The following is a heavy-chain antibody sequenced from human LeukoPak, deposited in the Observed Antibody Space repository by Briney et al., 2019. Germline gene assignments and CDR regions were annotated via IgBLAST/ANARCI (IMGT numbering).Heavy chain of an antibody. CDR2: IIPIFGTA. Sequence: GSSVKVSCKASGGTFSSYAISWVRQAPGQGLEWMGGIIPIFGTANYAQKFQGRVTITTDESTSTAYMELSSLRSEDTAVCYCSRVPRSLHYYDSSGYYPNWGQGTLVTVSS. V-gene: IGHV1-69*05. D-gene: IGHD3-22*01. CDR1: GGTFSSYA. J-gene: IGHJ4*02. CDR3: SRVPRSLHYYDSSGYYPN.